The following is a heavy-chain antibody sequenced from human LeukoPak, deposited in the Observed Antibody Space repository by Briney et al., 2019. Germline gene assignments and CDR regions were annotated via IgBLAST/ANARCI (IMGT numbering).Heavy chain of an antibody. J-gene: IGHJ4*02. Sequence: GGSLRLSCAASGFTFSSYSMNWVRQAPGKGLEWVSSISSGSSYIYYADSVKGRFTISRDNAKNSLYLQMNSLRAEDTAVYYCARVKDSSSSSRYWGQGTLVTVSS. CDR3: ARVKDSSSSSRY. CDR1: GFTFSSYS. D-gene: IGHD6-6*01. V-gene: IGHV3-21*01. CDR2: ISSGSSYI.